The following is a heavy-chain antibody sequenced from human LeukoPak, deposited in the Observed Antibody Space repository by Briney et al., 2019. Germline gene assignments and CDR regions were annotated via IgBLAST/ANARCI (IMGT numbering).Heavy chain of an antibody. CDR2: INPNTGDT. CDR3: ARGAVAGRFSFRPTGAYYMDV. CDR1: GYTFTGYY. J-gene: IGHJ6*03. Sequence: ASVKVSCKASGYTFTGYYIHWVRQAPGQGLEWMGWINPNTGDTRYAQKFQGRVTMTRDTSLSTAYMDLSSLRSDDTAVYYCARGAVAGRFSFRPTGAYYMDVWGKGTTVTVSS. D-gene: IGHD6-13*01. V-gene: IGHV1-2*02.